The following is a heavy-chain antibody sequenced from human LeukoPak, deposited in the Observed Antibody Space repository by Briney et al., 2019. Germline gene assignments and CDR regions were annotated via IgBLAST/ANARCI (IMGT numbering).Heavy chain of an antibody. D-gene: IGHD1-26*01. CDR2: IWYDGSNK. V-gene: IGHV3-33*01. J-gene: IGHJ4*02. CDR1: GFTFSSYG. Sequence: PGGSLRLSYAASGFTFSSYGMHWVRQAPGKGLEWVAVIWYDGSNKYYADSVKGRFTISRDNSKNTLYLQMNSLRAEDTAVYYCARPKGRELLYWLDYWGQGTLVTVSS. CDR3: ARPKGRELLYWLDY.